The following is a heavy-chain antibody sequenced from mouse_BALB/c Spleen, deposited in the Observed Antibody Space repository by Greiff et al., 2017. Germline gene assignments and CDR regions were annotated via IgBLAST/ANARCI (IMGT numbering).Heavy chain of an antibody. CDR2: ISYSGST. CDR3: ARGRYYRGMDY. J-gene: IGHJ4*01. Sequence: DVKLVESGPGLVKPSQSLSLTCTVTGYSITSDYAWNWIRQFPGNKLEWMGYISYSGSTSYNPSLKSRISITRDTSKNQFFLQLNSVTTEDTATYYCARGRYYRGMDYWGQGTSVTVSS. D-gene: IGHD2-14*01. CDR1: GYSITSDYA. V-gene: IGHV3-2*02.